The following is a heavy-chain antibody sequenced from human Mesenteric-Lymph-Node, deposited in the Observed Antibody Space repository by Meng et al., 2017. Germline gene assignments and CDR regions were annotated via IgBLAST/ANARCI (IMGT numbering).Heavy chain of an antibody. J-gene: IGHJ4*02. Sequence: GESLKISCAASGFTFSSYWMSWVRQAPGKGLEWVANIKQDGSEKYYVDPVKGRFTISRDNAKNSLYLQMNSLRAEDTAVYYCARGGGYSYGYGHYWGQGTLVTVSS. CDR1: GFTFSSYW. D-gene: IGHD5-18*01. CDR3: ARGGGYSYGYGHY. CDR2: IKQDGSEK. V-gene: IGHV3-7*01.